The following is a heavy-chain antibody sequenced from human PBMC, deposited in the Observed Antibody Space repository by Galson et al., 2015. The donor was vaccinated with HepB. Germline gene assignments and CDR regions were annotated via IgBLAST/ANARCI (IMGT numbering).Heavy chain of an antibody. J-gene: IGHJ6*02. V-gene: IGHV3-74*01. CDR3: ARGGVLGGMDV. D-gene: IGHD3-10*01. CDR1: GFSFSNYW. Sequence: SLRLSCAASGFSFSNYWMDWVRQAPGEGLEWVSDMSNDERNIRRYADSVKGRFIISRDNAKNTLYLYMNSLRVDDTALYYCARGGVLGGMDVWGQGTMVTVSS. CDR2: MSNDERNI.